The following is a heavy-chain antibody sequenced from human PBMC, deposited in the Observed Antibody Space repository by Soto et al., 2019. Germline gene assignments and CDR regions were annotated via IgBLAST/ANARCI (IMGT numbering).Heavy chain of an antibody. Sequence: GGSLRLSCSASGFRFNIYVMYWLRQTPGKGLEVVSTISGDGGTTYYAESVKGRFTISRDNSKNTIYLQMNSLRDEDSAVYYCVKGQAGSTAWYAWGQGTQVTVSS. CDR3: VKGQAGSTAWYA. J-gene: IGHJ5*02. CDR2: ISGDGGTT. V-gene: IGHV3-64D*06. CDR1: GFRFNIYV. D-gene: IGHD1-26*01.